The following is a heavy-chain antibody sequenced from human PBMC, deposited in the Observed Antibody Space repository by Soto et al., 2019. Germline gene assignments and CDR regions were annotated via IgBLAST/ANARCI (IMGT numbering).Heavy chain of an antibody. CDR1: GFPFSSYG. D-gene: IGHD2-15*01. Sequence: QVPLVESGGGVVQPGRSLRLSCAASGFPFSSYGMHWVRQAPGKGLEWVAHISYDGSNKHYTDSVKGRFTISRDNSTNMLYLQMSSLRAEDTAVYYCAGGQYYFDYCGQGTRVSVSS. J-gene: IGHJ4*02. V-gene: IGHV3-30*03. CDR2: ISYDGSNK. CDR3: AGGQYYFDY.